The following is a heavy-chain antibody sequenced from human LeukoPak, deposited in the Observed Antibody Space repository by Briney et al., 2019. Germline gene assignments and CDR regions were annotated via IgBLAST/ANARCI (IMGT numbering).Heavy chain of an antibody. CDR2: ISYDGSNK. CDR3: AKDSRGYGGKVYYYYYYMDV. D-gene: IGHD4-23*01. CDR1: GFTFSSYA. J-gene: IGHJ6*03. Sequence: QSGGSLRLSCAASGFTFSSYAMSWVRQAPGKGLEWVAVISYDGSNKYYADSVKGRFTISRDNSKNTLYLQMNSLRAEDTAVYYCAKDSRGYGGKVYYYYYYMDVWGKGTTVTISS. V-gene: IGHV3-30*04.